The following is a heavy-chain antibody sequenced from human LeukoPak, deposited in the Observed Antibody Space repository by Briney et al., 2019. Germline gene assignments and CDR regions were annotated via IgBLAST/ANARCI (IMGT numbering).Heavy chain of an antibody. CDR2: IIPILGIA. J-gene: IGHJ4*02. D-gene: IGHD5-24*01. Sequence: ASVKVSCKASGGTFSSYAISWVRQAPGQGLEWMGRIIPILGIANYAQKFQGRVTITADKSTSTAYMELSSLRSEDTAVYCCARDSIRDGYNQGYFDYWGQGTLVTVSS. V-gene: IGHV1-69*04. CDR1: GGTFSSYA. CDR3: ARDSIRDGYNQGYFDY.